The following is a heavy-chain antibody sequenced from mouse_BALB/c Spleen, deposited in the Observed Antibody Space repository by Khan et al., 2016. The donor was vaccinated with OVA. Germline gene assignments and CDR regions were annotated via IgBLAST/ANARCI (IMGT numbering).Heavy chain of an antibody. J-gene: IGHJ4*01. CDR3: ARSLYYSYGYALDC. V-gene: IGHV3-2*02. CDR1: GYSITSDYA. Sequence: EVQLQESGPGLVKPSQSLSLTCTVTGYSITSDYAWNWIRQFPGNKLEWMGYISSTGSTSSNPSLKSRISITRDTSKNQFFLQLKSVTTEDTATYYCARSLYYSYGYALDCWGRGTSVTVSS. CDR2: ISSTGST. D-gene: IGHD2-14*01.